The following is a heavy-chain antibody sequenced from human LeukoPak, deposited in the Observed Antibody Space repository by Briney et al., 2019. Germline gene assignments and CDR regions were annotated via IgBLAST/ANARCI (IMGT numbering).Heavy chain of an antibody. CDR1: GGTFSSYA. CDR3: ARGGYQLLWYWFDP. V-gene: IGHV1-69*05. CDR2: IIPIFGTA. J-gene: IGHJ5*02. D-gene: IGHD2-2*01. Sequence: SVTVSCKASGGTFSSYAISWVRQAPGQGLEWMGGIIPIFGTANYAQKFQGRVTITTDESTSTAYMELSSLRSEDTAVYYCARGGYQLLWYWFDPWGQGTLVTVSS.